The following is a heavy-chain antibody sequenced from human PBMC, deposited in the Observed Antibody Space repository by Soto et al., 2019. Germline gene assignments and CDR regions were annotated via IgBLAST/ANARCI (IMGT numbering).Heavy chain of an antibody. CDR3: ASGDFCPFDS. Sequence: SETLSLTCAVSGGSVSSRHWWSWVRQPPGKGLEWIGQIFHTGSTDYNPSLKSRVTISLAKPKNQISLRVRSVTAADTALFYGASGDFCPFDSCGRGTLVTVCS. J-gene: IGHJ4*02. CDR1: GGSVSSRHW. V-gene: IGHV4-4*02. D-gene: IGHD4-17*01. CDR2: IFHTGST.